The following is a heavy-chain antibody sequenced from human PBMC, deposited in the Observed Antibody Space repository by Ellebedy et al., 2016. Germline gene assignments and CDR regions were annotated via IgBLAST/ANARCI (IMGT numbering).Heavy chain of an antibody. Sequence: ASVKVSCKASGYTFTSYAMHWVHQAPGQRLEWMGWINAGNGNTKYSQKFQGRVTITRDTSASTAYMELSSLRSEDTAVYYCARARGSIAARVPTSWFDPWGQGTLVTVSS. CDR2: INAGNGNT. J-gene: IGHJ5*02. CDR1: GYTFTSYA. D-gene: IGHD6-6*01. V-gene: IGHV1-3*01. CDR3: ARARGSIAARVPTSWFDP.